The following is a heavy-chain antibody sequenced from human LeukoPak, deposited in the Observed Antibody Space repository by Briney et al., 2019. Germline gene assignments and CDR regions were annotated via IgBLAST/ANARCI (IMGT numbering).Heavy chain of an antibody. D-gene: IGHD6-19*01. CDR3: ARVASLVAGIDY. CDR2: INPNSGGT. V-gene: IGHV1-2*02. CDR1: GYTSTGYY. Sequence: GASVKVSCKASGYTSTGYYMHWVRQAPGQGLGWMGWINPNSGGTNYAQKFQGRVTMTRDTSISTAYMELSRLRSDDTAVYYCARVASLVAGIDYWGQGNLVTVSS. J-gene: IGHJ4*02.